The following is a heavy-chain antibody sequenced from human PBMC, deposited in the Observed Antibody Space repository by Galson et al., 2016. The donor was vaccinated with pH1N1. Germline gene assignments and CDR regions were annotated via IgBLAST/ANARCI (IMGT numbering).Heavy chain of an antibody. Sequence: ETLSLTCTVSGDSINRNYWSWIRPPPGKGLEWIGYIYYSGTTSYNPSLKSRITISVDSSQGQFSLKLTSVTAADTAVYYCARGGGDLDSWGQGTLVTVSS. CDR2: IYYSGTT. CDR3: ARGGGDLDS. D-gene: IGHD2-21*02. CDR1: GDSINRNY. J-gene: IGHJ4*02. V-gene: IGHV4-59*01.